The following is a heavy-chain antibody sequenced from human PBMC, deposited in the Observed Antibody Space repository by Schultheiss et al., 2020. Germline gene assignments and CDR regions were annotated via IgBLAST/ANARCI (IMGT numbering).Heavy chain of an antibody. CDR3: ARRGNGTRGGFDP. D-gene: IGHD2-8*01. J-gene: IGHJ5*02. CDR1: GHRFSSYW. Sequence: GGSLRLSCKVSGHRFSSYWITWVRQMPGKGLEWMGRIDPSDSHTSYSSSFQGHVTISADRSISTAYLQWSSLKASDTAIYYCARRGNGTRGGFDPWGQGTLVTVSS. CDR2: IDPSDSHT. V-gene: IGHV5-10-1*01.